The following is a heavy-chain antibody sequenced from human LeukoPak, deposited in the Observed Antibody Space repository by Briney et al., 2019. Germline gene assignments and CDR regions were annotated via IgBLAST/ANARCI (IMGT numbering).Heavy chain of an antibody. CDR2: INRVGTKT. CDR3: ATAPAAADSS. CDR1: GFTFTSFW. V-gene: IGHV3-7*01. Sequence: GGSLRLSCAASGFTFTSFWMTWVRQSPGKGLEWVANINRVGTKTTYVDSVKGRFTISRDNAKNSLFLHMSSLRAEDTAVYYCATAPAAADSSWGQGTLVAVSS. D-gene: IGHD6-13*01. J-gene: IGHJ5*02.